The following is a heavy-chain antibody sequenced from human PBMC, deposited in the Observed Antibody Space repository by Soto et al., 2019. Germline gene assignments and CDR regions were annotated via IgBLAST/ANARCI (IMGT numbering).Heavy chain of an antibody. Sequence: EVQLVESGGGLVQPGGSLRLSCAASGFTFSSYSMNWVRQAPGKGLEWVSYIRSSRSTIYYADSVKGRFTISRDNAKNSLYLQMNSLRDEDTAVYYCASDFEVGAKPDYWGQGTLVTVS. J-gene: IGHJ4*02. CDR1: GFTFSSYS. CDR3: ASDFEVGAKPDY. D-gene: IGHD1-26*01. CDR2: IRSSRSTI. V-gene: IGHV3-48*02.